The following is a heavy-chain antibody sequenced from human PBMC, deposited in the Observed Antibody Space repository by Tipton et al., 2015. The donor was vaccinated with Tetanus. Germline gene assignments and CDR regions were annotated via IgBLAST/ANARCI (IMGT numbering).Heavy chain of an antibody. CDR3: AREGDYDSSGYYFPGDY. Sequence: QSGAEVKKPGASVKVSCKASGYIFISYGISWVRQAPGQGLEWMGIINPSGGSTSYAQKFQGRVTMTRDTSTSTVYMELSSLRSEDTAVYYCAREGDYDSSGYYFPGDYWGQGTLVTVSS. D-gene: IGHD3-22*01. V-gene: IGHV1-46*01. CDR1: GYIFISYG. CDR2: INPSGGST. J-gene: IGHJ4*02.